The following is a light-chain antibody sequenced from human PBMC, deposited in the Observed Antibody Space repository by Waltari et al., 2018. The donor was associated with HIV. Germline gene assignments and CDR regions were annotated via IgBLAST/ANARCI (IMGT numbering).Light chain of an antibody. CDR1: QNVSSH. CDR2: EAS. J-gene: IGKJ3*01. CDR3: QQYSEWLLT. V-gene: IGKV3-15*01. Sequence: ESLMAQSPDTLSLSPGERATLSCRASQNVSSHLAWYQQRPGQTPRLLMYEASTRATDVPVRFSGSGSGSEFYLTISSLQSEDIGVYFCQQYSEWLLTFGPGTRLNIK.